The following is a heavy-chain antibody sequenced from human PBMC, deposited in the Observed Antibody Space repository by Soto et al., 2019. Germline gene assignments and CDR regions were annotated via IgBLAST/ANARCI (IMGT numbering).Heavy chain of an antibody. J-gene: IGHJ6*02. D-gene: IGHD6-13*01. V-gene: IGHV1-2*02. CDR1: GYTFTGYY. CDR3: ARVIPHSAAARQLCGMDV. CDR2: INPNSGGT. Sequence: ASVKVSCKASGYTFTGYYMHWVRQAPGQGLEWMGWINPNSGGTNYAQKFQGRVTMTRDTSISTAYMELSRLRSDDTAVYYCARVIPHSAAARQLCGMDVWGQGTTVTVSS.